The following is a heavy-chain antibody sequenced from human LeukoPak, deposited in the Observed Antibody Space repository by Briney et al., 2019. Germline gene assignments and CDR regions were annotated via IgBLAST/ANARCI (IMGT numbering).Heavy chain of an antibody. CDR3: AVRDCSNTRCFGNNYYYMDV. Sequence: GGSLRLSCAASGFTFSSYAMHWVRQAPGKGLEWVAVISYDGSNKYYAESVKGRFTISRDVSKNTLYLQMNSLRVEDTALYYCAVRDCSNTRCFGNNYYYMDVWGKGTTVTVSS. CDR1: GFTFSSYA. V-gene: IGHV3-30-3*01. CDR2: ISYDGSNK. J-gene: IGHJ6*03. D-gene: IGHD2-2*01.